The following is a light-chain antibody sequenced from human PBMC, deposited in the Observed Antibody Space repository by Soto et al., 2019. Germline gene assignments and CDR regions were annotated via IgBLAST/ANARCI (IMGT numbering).Light chain of an antibody. J-gene: IGLJ2*01. CDR3: GTWGGSGGV. Sequence: QSVLTQPPSVSAAPGQKGTISCSGSSSNTGNNYVAWYPQLPGTAPKLLIYANNKRPSGIPERFSGSKSGTSATLDITGLQPGDEAVYYCGTWGGSGGVFGGGTKLTVL. CDR1: SSNTGNNY. V-gene: IGLV1-51*01. CDR2: ANN.